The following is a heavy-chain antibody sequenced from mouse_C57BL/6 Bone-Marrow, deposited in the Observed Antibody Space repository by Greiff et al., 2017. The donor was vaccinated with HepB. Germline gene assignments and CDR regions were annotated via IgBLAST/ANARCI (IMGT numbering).Heavy chain of an antibody. CDR3: ARWLLRGAWFAY. J-gene: IGHJ3*01. Sequence: EVKLVESGPELVKPGASVKISCKASGYSFTGYYMNWVKQSPEKSLEWIGEINPSTGGTTYNQKFKAKATLTVDKSSSTAYMQLKSLTSEDSAVYYCARWLLRGAWFAYWGQGTLVTVSA. D-gene: IGHD2-3*01. CDR2: INPSTGGT. V-gene: IGHV1-42*01. CDR1: GYSFTGYY.